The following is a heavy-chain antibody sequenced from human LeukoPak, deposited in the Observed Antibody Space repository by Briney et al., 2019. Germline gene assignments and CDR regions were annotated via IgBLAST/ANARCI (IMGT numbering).Heavy chain of an antibody. V-gene: IGHV3-53*05. CDR2: IRDSGET. J-gene: IGHJ5*02. CDR3: AKDSGSYLYNWFDP. CDR1: GFSVSNYY. Sequence: GGSLRLSCAGSGFSVSNYYMSWVRQAPGKGLEWVSLIRDSGETFYADSVKGRFTISRDNAKNSLYLQMNSLRSEETALYYCAKDSGSYLYNWFDPWGQGTLVTVSS. D-gene: IGHD1-26*01.